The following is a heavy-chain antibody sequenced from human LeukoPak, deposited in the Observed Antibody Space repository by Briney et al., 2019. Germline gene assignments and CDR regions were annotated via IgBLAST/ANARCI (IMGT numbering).Heavy chain of an antibody. CDR1: GYTFTSYD. Sequence: ASLNLSCKASGYTFTSYDINWVRQPPGQGLEWMGWMNPNSSNTGYAQKFQGRVTMTRNTSISTAYMELSSLRSEDTAVYYCARGRRIAARIWFDPWGQGTLVTVSS. D-gene: IGHD6-6*01. J-gene: IGHJ5*02. CDR2: MNPNSSNT. CDR3: ARGRRIAARIWFDP. V-gene: IGHV1-8*01.